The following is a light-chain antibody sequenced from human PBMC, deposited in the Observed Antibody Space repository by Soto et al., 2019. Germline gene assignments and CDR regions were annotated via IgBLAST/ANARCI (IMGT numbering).Light chain of an antibody. CDR3: GTWDSRLSAVG. J-gene: IGLJ2*01. Sequence: QSALTQPPSVSAAPGQKVTISCSGSSSNIGNNYVSWYQQLPGTAPKLLIYDNNKRPSGIPDRFSGSKSGTSATLGITGLQTGDEADYYCGTWDSRLSAVGFGGGTKVTVL. CDR2: DNN. CDR1: SSNIGNNY. V-gene: IGLV1-51*01.